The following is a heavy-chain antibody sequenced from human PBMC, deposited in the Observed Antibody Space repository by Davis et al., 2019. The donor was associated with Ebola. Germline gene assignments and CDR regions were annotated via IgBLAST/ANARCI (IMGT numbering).Heavy chain of an antibody. CDR3: ARGTNYIGTGEY. V-gene: IGHV4-59*01. CDR2: IYYTGSA. CDR1: GGSISTYY. Sequence: PSETLSLTCTVSGGSISTYYWIWIRQAPGKGLEYIGHIYYTGSAFHNPSLKGRATISVDTSSNQYSLRPTSVTAADTAIYYCARGTNYIGTGEYWGLGTQVTVSS. D-gene: IGHD1-7*01. J-gene: IGHJ4*02.